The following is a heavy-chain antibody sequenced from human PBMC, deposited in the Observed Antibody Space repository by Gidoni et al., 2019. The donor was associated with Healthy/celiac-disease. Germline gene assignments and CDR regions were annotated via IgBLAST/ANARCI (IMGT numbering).Heavy chain of an antibody. CDR1: GGSISSSSYY. V-gene: IGHV4-39*07. D-gene: IGHD3-10*01. CDR3: ARDYYGSGLLDY. Sequence: QLQLQESGPGLVKPSETLSLTCTVPGGSISSSSYYWGWIRQPPGKGLEWIGSIYYSGSTYYNPSLKSRVTISVDTSKNQFSLKLSSVTAADTAVYYCARDYYGSGLLDYWGQGTLVTVSS. J-gene: IGHJ4*02. CDR2: IYYSGST.